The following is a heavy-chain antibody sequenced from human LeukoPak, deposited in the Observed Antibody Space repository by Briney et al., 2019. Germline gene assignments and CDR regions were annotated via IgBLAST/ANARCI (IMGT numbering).Heavy chain of an antibody. CDR2: ISGSGGST. V-gene: IGHV3-23*01. J-gene: IGHJ4*02. CDR3: AKGTGYSTH. CDR1: GFTFSSYA. D-gene: IGHD6-13*01. Sequence: GESLKISCAASGFTFSSYAMSWVRQAPGKGLEWVSAISGSGGSTYYADSVKGRFTISRDNSKNTLYLQMNSLRAEDTAVYYCAKGTGYSTHWGQGTPVTVSS.